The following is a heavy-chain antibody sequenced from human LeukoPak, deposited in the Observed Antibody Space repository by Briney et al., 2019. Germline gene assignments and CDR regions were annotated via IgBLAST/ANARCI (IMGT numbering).Heavy chain of an antibody. CDR1: GFTFSSYG. Sequence: PGGSLRLSCAASGFTFSSYGMHWVRQAPGKGLEWVAVISYDGSNKYYADSVKGRFTISRDNSKNTLYLQMDSLGAEDTAEYYCARAVVGKEDLDYWGQGTLVTVSS. CDR3: ARAVVGKEDLDY. D-gene: IGHD6-19*01. V-gene: IGHV3-30*03. CDR2: ISYDGSNK. J-gene: IGHJ4*02.